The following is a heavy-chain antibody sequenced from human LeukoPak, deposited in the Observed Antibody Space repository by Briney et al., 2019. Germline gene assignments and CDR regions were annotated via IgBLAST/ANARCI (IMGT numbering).Heavy chain of an antibody. D-gene: IGHD3-22*01. J-gene: IGHJ3*02. V-gene: IGHV4-4*07. CDR3: ARDSASSGYLDAFDI. CDR2: IYTSGST. CDR1: GGSISSYY. Sequence: PSETLSLTCTVSGGSISSYYWSWIRQPAGKGLEWIGRIYTSGSTNYNPSLKSRVTMSVDTSKNQFSLKLSSVTAADTAVYYCARDSASSGYLDAFDIWGQGTMVTVSS.